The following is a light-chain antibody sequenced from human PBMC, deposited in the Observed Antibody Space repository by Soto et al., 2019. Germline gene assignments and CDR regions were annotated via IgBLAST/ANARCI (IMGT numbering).Light chain of an antibody. J-gene: IGKJ1*01. V-gene: IGKV3-20*01. CDR1: QSVSSSY. CDR2: GAS. CDR3: QHYGSSWT. Sequence: EIVLTQSPGTLSLSPGERATLSCRASQSVSSSYLAWYQQKPGQAPRLLIDGASSRATGSPDRFSGSVSGTDFTLTISRMEPEDFAVYYCQHYGSSWTFGQGTKVETK.